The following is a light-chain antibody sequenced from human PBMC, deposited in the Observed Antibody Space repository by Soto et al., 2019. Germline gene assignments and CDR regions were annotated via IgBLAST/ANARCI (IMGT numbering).Light chain of an antibody. CDR3: QQYNNWHPWT. V-gene: IGKV3-15*01. Sequence: EIVMTQSPATLSVSPGERATLSCRASQSVSSNLAWYQQKPGQAPRLLIYGASTRATGIPARFSGSGSGTEFTFTISSLQSEDFAVYYCQQYNNWHPWTFGQGTKVEIK. CDR2: GAS. CDR1: QSVSSN. J-gene: IGKJ1*01.